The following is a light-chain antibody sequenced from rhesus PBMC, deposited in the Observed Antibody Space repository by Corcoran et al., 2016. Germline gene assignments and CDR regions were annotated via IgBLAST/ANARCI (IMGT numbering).Light chain of an antibody. CDR2: DTS. V-gene: IGKV3-35*01. CDR3: QKYSNWWT. CDR1: QSASSN. J-gene: IGKJ1*01. Sequence: EIVLTQSPATLSLSPGERATLSCRASQSASSNLAWYQPKLGQAPRLLIYDTSNRATGIPARGSGRGSGTDFTLTISSLEPEDVGVYYCQKYSNWWTFGQGTKVEIK.